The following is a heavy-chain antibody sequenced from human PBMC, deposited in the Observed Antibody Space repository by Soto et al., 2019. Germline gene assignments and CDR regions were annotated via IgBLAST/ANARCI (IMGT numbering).Heavy chain of an antibody. CDR2: IFYSGSP. D-gene: IGHD2-2*01. CDR3: ARVPDY. V-gene: IGHV4-39*01. J-gene: IGHJ4*02. Sequence: PSETLSLTCTVSGGSISSSNYYWGWIRQPPGKGLEWIGSIFYSGSPYYNPSLKSRVTISVDTSKNQFSLKLSSVTAADTAAYYCARVPDYWGQGTLVTVSS. CDR1: GGSISSSNYY.